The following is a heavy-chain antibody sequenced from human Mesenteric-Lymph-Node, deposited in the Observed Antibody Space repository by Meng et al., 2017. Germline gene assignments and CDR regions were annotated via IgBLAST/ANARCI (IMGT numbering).Heavy chain of an antibody. Sequence: GESLKISCAASGFTFSSYAMSWVRQAPGKGLEWVGRIKSKTDGGTTDFAAPGKGRFTISRDDSKNTLYLQMNNLKTEDTAVYYCTRRGVTSGYDYWGQGTLVTVSS. D-gene: IGHD3-22*01. J-gene: IGHJ4*02. CDR1: GFTFSSYA. CDR3: TRRGVTSGYDY. V-gene: IGHV3-15*01. CDR2: IKSKTDGGTT.